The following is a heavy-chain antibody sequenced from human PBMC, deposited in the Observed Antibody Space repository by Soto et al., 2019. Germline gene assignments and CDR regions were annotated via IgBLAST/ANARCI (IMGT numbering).Heavy chain of an antibody. D-gene: IGHD1-1*01. V-gene: IGHV3-9*01. CDR2: ISWNGDKR. CDR3: AKGVRMIWNEMDI. CDR1: GFSLDDYG. J-gene: IGHJ6*02. Sequence: EVQLVESGGDLVQPGASLRLSCAGFGFSLDDYGMHWVRQAPGKGLEWVSGISWNGDKRGFAASVRGRFTVSKDSAKNSLYLQINSLRIEDTALYYCAKGVRMIWNEMDIWGQGTAVIVFS.